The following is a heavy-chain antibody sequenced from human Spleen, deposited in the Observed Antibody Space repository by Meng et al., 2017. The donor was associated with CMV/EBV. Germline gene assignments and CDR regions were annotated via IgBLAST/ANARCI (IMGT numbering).Heavy chain of an antibody. V-gene: IGHV1-69*10. Sequence: SVKVSCRASGGTFSSYAINGVRQAPGQGLEWMGGIVPVLDIANYAQKFQGRVTITADKSTSTTDMVLSSLRSEDTAVYYCERQMYYYDSSAYYREIDSWGQGTLVTVSS. J-gene: IGHJ4*02. D-gene: IGHD3-22*01. CDR2: IVPVLDIA. CDR1: GGTFSSYA. CDR3: ERQMYYYDSSAYYREIDS.